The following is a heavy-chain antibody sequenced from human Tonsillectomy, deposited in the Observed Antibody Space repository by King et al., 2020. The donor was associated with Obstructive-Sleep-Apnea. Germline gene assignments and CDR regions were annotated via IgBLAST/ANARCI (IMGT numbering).Heavy chain of an antibody. V-gene: IGHV7-4-1*02. D-gene: IGHD6-13*01. J-gene: IGHJ4*02. Sequence: QLVQSGSELKTPGASVKVSCKASGYSFTSYAMNWVRHAPGQGLEWMGRINTNTWNPTYAQGFTGRFGFSLDHSVSTAYLQISSLKAEDTAVYYCARMVYSSSWYRFFDSWGQGTLVTVSS. CDR1: GYSFTSYA. CDR2: INTNTWNP. CDR3: ARMVYSSSWYRFFDS.